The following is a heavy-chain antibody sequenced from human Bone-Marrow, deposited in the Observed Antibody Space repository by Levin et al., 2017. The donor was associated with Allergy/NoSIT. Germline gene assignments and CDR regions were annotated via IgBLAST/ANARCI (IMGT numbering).Heavy chain of an antibody. Sequence: GGSLRLSCKASGYTFTGYYMHWVRQAPGQGLEWMGWINPNSGGTNYAQKFQGRVAMTRDTSISTAYMELSRLRSDDTAVYYCAREIIVVVPAAALPYGMDVWGQGTTVTVSS. CDR1: GYTFTGYY. CDR2: INPNSGGT. V-gene: IGHV1-2*02. CDR3: AREIIVVVPAAALPYGMDV. J-gene: IGHJ6*02. D-gene: IGHD2-2*01.